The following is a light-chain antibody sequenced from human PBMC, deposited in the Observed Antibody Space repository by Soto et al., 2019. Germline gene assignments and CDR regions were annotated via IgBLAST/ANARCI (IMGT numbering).Light chain of an antibody. V-gene: IGLV1-51*02. CDR2: EDS. Sequence: QSVLTQPPSVSAAPGQKVTISCSGSSSNIANNYVSWYQQLPGTAPKLLIFEDSKRPSGIPDRFSGSKSGTSATLGITGLQIGDEADYYCGTWDSSLSVGVFGGGTKLTVL. J-gene: IGLJ3*02. CDR1: SSNIANNY. CDR3: GTWDSSLSVGV.